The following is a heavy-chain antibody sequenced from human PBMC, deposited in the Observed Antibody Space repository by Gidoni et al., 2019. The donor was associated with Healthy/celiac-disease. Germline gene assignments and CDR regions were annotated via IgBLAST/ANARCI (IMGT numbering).Heavy chain of an antibody. CDR2: ISSSSSTI. CDR3: ARDAGRVTIFGVVPAPPDY. Sequence: EVQLVESGGGLVQPGGSLRLSCAASGFTFSSYSMNWVRQAPGKGLEWVSYISSSSSTIYYADSVKGRFTISRDNAKNSLYLQMNSLRDEDTAVYYCARDAGRVTIFGVVPAPPDYWGQGTLVTVSS. J-gene: IGHJ4*02. V-gene: IGHV3-48*02. D-gene: IGHD3-3*01. CDR1: GFTFSSYS.